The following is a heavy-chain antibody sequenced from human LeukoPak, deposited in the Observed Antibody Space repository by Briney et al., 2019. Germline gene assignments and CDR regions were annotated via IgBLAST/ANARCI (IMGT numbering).Heavy chain of an antibody. J-gene: IGHJ6*04. CDR1: GFTFRNA. D-gene: IGHD3-10*02. CDR3: AELGITMIGGV. CDR2: ISYDGSTT. V-gene: IGHV3-30*04. Sequence: GGSLRLSCAASGFTFRNAMHWVRQAPGKGLEWVAVISYDGSTTYYSDSVKGRFTISRDNSKNTLYLQMNSLRAEDTAVYYCAELGITMIGGVWGKGTTVTISS.